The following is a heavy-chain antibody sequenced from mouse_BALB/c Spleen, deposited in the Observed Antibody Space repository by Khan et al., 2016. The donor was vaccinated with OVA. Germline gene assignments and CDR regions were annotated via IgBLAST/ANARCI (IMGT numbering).Heavy chain of an antibody. Sequence: QQSCKASGYTFTSYWMNWVKQRPGQGLGWIGMIDPSDSETHYNQMFKDKATLTVDKFSSTAYIQLSSLTSEDSAVYYCTRREKYGYDPSWFAYWGQGTLVTVSA. CDR2: IDPSDSET. CDR3: TRREKYGYDPSWFAY. J-gene: IGHJ3*01. CDR1: GYTFTSYW. D-gene: IGHD2-2*01. V-gene: IGHV1-61*01.